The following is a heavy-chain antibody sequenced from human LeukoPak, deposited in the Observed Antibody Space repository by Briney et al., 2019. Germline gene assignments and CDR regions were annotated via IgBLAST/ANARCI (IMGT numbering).Heavy chain of an antibody. D-gene: IGHD2-8*01. CDR3: ARHKKIPWVYAINWFDP. V-gene: IGHV3-48*04. CDR2: IRSRNNTI. CDR1: GFDFSSYS. J-gene: IGHJ5*02. Sequence: GGSLRLSCAASGFDFSSYSMTWVRQAPGKGLEWISYIRSRNNTIYYADSVKGRFTISRDNAKNSLYLQMNSLRAEDTAVYYCARHKKIPWVYAINWFDPWGQGTLVTVSS.